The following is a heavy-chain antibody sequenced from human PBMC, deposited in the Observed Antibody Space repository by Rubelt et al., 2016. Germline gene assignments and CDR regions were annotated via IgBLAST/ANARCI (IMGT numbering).Heavy chain of an antibody. D-gene: IGHD1-1*01. CDR2: IYYSGST. V-gene: IGHV4-39*01. CDR1: GGSLSRLTAYY. J-gene: IGHJ4*02. Sequence: QLQLQESGPGLVEPSETLSLTCTVSGGSLSRLTAYYLAWLRQPPVKDLAWIGTIYYSGSTYYTPSLKSRVTISLDTSRNQFSLNLRSVIASDTAVYYCARQGAYKFAYWGQGTLVTVSS. CDR3: ARQGAYKFAY.